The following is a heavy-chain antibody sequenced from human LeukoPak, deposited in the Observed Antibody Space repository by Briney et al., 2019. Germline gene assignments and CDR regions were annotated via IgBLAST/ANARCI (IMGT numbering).Heavy chain of an antibody. CDR3: ARDQWLVEGAFDI. CDR1: GGSFSSGDYY. J-gene: IGHJ3*02. CDR2: IYYSGST. D-gene: IGHD6-19*01. Sequence: SQTLSLTCTVSGGSFSSGDYYWSWIRQPPGKGLEWIGYIYYSGSTYYNPSLKSRVTISVDTSKNQFSLKLSSVTAADTAVYYCARDQWLVEGAFDIWGQGTMVTVSS. V-gene: IGHV4-30-4*08.